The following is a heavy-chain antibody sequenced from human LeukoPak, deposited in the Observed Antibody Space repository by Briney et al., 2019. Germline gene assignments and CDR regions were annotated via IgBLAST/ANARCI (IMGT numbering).Heavy chain of an antibody. V-gene: IGHV3-23*01. CDR3: ARGDTWIQLWFLDY. CDR1: GFTFSNYA. D-gene: IGHD5-18*01. J-gene: IGHJ4*02. Sequence: GGSLRLSCAASGFTFSNYAMSWVRQAPGKGLEWVSGISGSGGSTYYADSVKGRFTISRDNSKNTLYLQMNSLRAEDTAVYYCARGDTWIQLWFLDYWGQGTLVTVSS. CDR2: ISGSGGST.